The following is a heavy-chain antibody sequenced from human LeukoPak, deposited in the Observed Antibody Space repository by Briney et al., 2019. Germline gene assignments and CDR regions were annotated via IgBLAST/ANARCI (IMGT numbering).Heavy chain of an antibody. CDR1: GGSISSYY. Sequence: SETLSLTCTVSGGSISSYYWSWVRQPPGKGLEWIGEINHSGSTNYNPSLKSRVTISVDTSKNQFSLKLSSVTAADTAVYYCARGARYYYGSGSYQIFDYWGQGTLVTVSS. J-gene: IGHJ4*02. CDR3: ARGARYYYGSGSYQIFDY. CDR2: INHSGST. V-gene: IGHV4-34*01. D-gene: IGHD3-10*01.